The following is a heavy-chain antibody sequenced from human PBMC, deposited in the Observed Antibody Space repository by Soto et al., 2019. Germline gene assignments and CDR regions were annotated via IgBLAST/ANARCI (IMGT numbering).Heavy chain of an antibody. D-gene: IGHD4-17*01. CDR1: GFTFTDHS. CDR2: INDISNEI. V-gene: IGHV3-48*04. CDR3: ARDRTTTFSAAL. J-gene: IGHJ3*01. Sequence: EVQLVESGGGLVQPGGSLRLSCTASGFTFTDHSMNWVRHAPGKGLEWLSYINDISNEIHYADSVKGRFAMSRDNAKKSVFLQMNSLRVEDTGVYYCARDRTTTFSAALWGQGTVVTVSS.